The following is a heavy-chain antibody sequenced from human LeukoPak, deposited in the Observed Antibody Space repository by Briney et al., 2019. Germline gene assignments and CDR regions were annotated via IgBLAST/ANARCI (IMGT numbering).Heavy chain of an antibody. J-gene: IGHJ4*02. D-gene: IGHD6-13*01. V-gene: IGHV1-18*01. CDR3: ARAAKGYSSSWHFDY. CDR1: GYTFTSYG. CDR2: ISAYNGNT. Sequence: ASVKVSCKASGYTFTSYGISWVRQAPGQGLEWMGWISAYNGNTNYAQKLQGRVTMTTDTSTSTAYMELRSLRSDDTAVYYCARAAKGYSSSWHFDYWGQGTLVTVSS.